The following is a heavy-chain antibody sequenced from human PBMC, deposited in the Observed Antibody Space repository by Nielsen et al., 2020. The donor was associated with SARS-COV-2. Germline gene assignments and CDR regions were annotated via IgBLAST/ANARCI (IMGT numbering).Heavy chain of an antibody. J-gene: IGHJ5*02. V-gene: IGHV4-61*08. D-gene: IGHD6-19*01. CDR3: AKTTAGAPWFDP. CDR2: IYYSGST. CDR1: GGSISSGGYY. Sequence: SETLSLTCTVSGGSISSGGYYWSWIRQHPGKGLEWIGYIYYSGSTNYNPSLKSRVTISVDTSKNQFSLKLSSVTAADTAVYYCAKTTAGAPWFDPWGQGTLVTVSS.